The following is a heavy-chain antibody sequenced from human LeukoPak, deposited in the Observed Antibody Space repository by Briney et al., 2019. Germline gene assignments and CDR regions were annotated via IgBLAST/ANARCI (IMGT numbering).Heavy chain of an antibody. CDR1: GFTFSSYA. CDR2: ISGSGGST. Sequence: GGSLRLSCAASGFTFSSYAMSWVRQAPGKGLEWVSAISGSGGSTYYADSVNGRFTISRDNSKNTLYLQMNSLRAEDTAVYYCARSADSTGFPFYWGQGTLATLSS. V-gene: IGHV3-23*01. J-gene: IGHJ1*01. D-gene: IGHD3-22*01. CDR3: ARSADSTGFPFY.